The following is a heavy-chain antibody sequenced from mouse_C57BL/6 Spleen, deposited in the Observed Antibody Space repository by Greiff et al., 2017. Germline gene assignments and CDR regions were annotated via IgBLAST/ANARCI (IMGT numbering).Heavy chain of an antibody. CDR3: ARSVGTDYAMDY. V-gene: IGHV1-81*01. Sequence: VKLMESGAELARPGASVKLSCKASGYTFTSYGISWVKQRTGQGLEWIGEIYPRSGNTYYNEKFKGKATLTADKSSSTAYMELRSLTSEDSAVYFCARSVGTDYAMDYWGQGTSVTVSS. D-gene: IGHD3-3*01. CDR1: GYTFTSYG. J-gene: IGHJ4*01. CDR2: IYPRSGNT.